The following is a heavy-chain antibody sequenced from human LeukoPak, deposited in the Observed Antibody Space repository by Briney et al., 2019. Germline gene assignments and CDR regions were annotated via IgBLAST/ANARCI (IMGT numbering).Heavy chain of an antibody. CDR1: GFTFSSYE. J-gene: IGHJ3*02. V-gene: IGHV3-48*03. CDR3: ARDLKQWLDDAFDI. Sequence: GGSLRLSCAASGFTFSSYEMNWVRQAPGKGLEWVSYISSSGSTINYADSVKGRFTISRDNAKNSLYLQMNSLRAEDTAVYYCARDLKQWLDDAFDIWGQGTMVTVSS. D-gene: IGHD6-19*01. CDR2: ISSSGSTI.